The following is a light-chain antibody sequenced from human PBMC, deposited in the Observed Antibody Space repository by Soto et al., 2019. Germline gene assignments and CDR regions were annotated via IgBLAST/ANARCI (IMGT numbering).Light chain of an antibody. CDR2: DAS. CDR1: QSVTSY. V-gene: IGKV3-11*01. CDR3: QQRSNWPPVT. J-gene: IGKJ4*01. Sequence: EIVLTQSPATLSWSPGERATLSCRASQSVTSYLAWYQQKPGQAPSLLIYDASNRATGIPARFSGSGSGTDFTLTISSLEPEDFAIYYCQQRSNWPPVTFGGGTKVEIK.